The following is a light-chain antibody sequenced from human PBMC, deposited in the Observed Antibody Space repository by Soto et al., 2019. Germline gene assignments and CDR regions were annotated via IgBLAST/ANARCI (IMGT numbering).Light chain of an antibody. J-gene: IGKJ1*01. V-gene: IGKV1-39*01. CDR1: QSISSY. CDR2: GAS. Sequence: DIQMTQSPSSLSASVGDRVTITCRASQSISSYLNWYQQKPGEAPKLLIYGASSLRSGVPSRFSGRGSGTDFTLTISSLQPEDVSTYYCQQSYSTPRTFGQGTKLEIK. CDR3: QQSYSTPRT.